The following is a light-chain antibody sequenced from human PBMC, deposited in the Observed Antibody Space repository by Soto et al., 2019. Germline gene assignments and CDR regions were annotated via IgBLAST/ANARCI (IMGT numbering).Light chain of an antibody. Sequence: QAVVTQPPSASGTPGQRVTISCSGSRSNIGSNFVYWYQQLPGTAPKLLIYRHNQRPSGVPDRFSGSKSGTSASLAISGLRSEDEADYYCAAWDGSLSGYVFGTGTKLTVL. CDR1: RSNIGSNF. J-gene: IGLJ1*01. V-gene: IGLV1-47*01. CDR3: AAWDGSLSGYV. CDR2: RHN.